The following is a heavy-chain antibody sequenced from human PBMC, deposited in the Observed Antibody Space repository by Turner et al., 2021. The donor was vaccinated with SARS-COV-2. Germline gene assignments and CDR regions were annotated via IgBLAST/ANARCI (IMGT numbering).Heavy chain of an antibody. CDR1: GFTFSDYW. CDR2: IKTDGSSK. J-gene: IGHJ5*01. CDR3: VRHGSWNFDS. D-gene: IGHD1-1*01. V-gene: IGHV3-7*01. Sequence: EVQLVGSGGGLVQSGGSLRLSCAGSGFTFSDYWMGWVRQAPGKGLEWVANIKTDGSSKYYVDSVKDRFTTSRDNAKNSLYLQMYSLRAEDTAVYYCVRHGSWNFDSWGQGTLVTVSS.